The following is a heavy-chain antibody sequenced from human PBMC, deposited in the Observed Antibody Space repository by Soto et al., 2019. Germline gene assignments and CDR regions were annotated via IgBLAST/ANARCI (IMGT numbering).Heavy chain of an antibody. Sequence: QLQLQESGPRLVKPSETLSLTCSVSGGSISSSSYSWGWIRQPPGKGLEWIGTIYYSGSTHYNPSLEARVAISPDTPNTHLSLRLSSVTAADTAVYYCGRQPGHCGSTTCFGYYSVDVWGQGTTVTVS. CDR3: GRQPGHCGSTTCFGYYSVDV. J-gene: IGHJ6*02. V-gene: IGHV4-39*01. D-gene: IGHD2-2*01. CDR1: GGSISSSSYS. CDR2: IYYSGST.